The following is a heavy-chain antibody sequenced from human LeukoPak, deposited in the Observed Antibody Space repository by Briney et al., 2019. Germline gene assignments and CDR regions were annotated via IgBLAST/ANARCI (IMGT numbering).Heavy chain of an antibody. Sequence: GGSLRLSCAASGFTFSTYGMTWVRQAPGRGLEWVSAISGSAARTFYADSVKGRFTISRDNSKNTLSLQMNSLRAEDTAVYYCARSSWSMGAFDIWGQGTMVTVSS. CDR1: GFTFSTYG. J-gene: IGHJ3*02. CDR3: ARSSWSMGAFDI. D-gene: IGHD6-13*01. V-gene: IGHV3-23*01. CDR2: ISGSAART.